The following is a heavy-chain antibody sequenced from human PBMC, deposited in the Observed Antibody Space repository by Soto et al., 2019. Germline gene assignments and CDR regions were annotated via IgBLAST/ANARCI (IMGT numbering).Heavy chain of an antibody. D-gene: IGHD6-13*01. V-gene: IGHV3-30*18. CDR1: GFTFSNYG. CDR3: AKVVEQQLVRCGLDC. CDR2: ISSDGSSK. Sequence: QGQLVESGGGVVQPGTSRRLSCAASGFTFSNYGMHWVRQAPGKGLDCVAGISSDGSSKNYADSVKGRFTISRDNSKNTLNLEMNSLRVEDTAVYYCAKVVEQQLVRCGLDCWGQGTMVTVSS. J-gene: IGHJ4*02.